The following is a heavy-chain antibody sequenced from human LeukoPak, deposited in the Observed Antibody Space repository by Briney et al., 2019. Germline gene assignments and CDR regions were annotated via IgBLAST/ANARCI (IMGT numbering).Heavy chain of an antibody. CDR3: VRDPGGTLFDS. CDR1: GDSVSRNTAS. J-gene: IGHJ4*02. V-gene: IGHV6-1*01. Sequence: SQTLSLTCVISGDSVSRNTASWNWVRQSPSRGLEWLGRTYYRSKWYNDFAESVKSRITFSADTSKSQLTLQLNSVTPDDTAVYYCVRDPGGTLFDSWGQGTLVTVSS. CDR2: TYYRSKWYN.